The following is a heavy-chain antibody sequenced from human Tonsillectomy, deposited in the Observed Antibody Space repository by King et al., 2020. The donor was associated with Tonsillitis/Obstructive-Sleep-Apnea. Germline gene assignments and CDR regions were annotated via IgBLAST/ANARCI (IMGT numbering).Heavy chain of an antibody. V-gene: IGHV2-26*01. CDR2: IFSNDEK. Sequence: FTLKESGPVLVKPTETLTLTCTVSGFSLSNARMGVSWIRQPPGKALEWLAHIFSNDEKSYSTSLKSRLTITKDTSKSQMVLTMTNMDPVDTATYYCARGAFDWYGGYFDDWGQGTLVTVSS. CDR3: ARGAFDWYGGYFDD. J-gene: IGHJ4*02. CDR1: GFSLSNARMG. D-gene: IGHD3-9*01.